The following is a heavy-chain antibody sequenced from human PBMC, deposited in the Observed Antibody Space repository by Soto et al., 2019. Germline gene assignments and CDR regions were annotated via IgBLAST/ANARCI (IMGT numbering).Heavy chain of an antibody. CDR1: GFTFSSYA. Sequence: PGGSLRLSCAASGFTFSSYAMSWVRQAPGKGLEWVSFISGSDDSTYYADSVKGRFTISRDNSKNTLYLQINSLRAEDTAIYYCAKDKSMGAGSYSYFDSWGQGTMVTVYS. D-gene: IGHD1-26*01. V-gene: IGHV3-23*01. CDR2: ISGSDDST. J-gene: IGHJ4*02. CDR3: AKDKSMGAGSYSYFDS.